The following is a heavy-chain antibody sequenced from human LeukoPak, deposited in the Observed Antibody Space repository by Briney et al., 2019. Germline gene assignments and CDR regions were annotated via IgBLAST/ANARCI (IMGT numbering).Heavy chain of an antibody. V-gene: IGHV3-21*04. CDR3: ARDFTSDYDILTGYSPYYFDY. Sequence: PGGSLRLSCAASGFTFSSYSMNWVRQAPGKGLEWVSYISSSSRYTNYADSVKGRFTISRDNAKNSLYLQINSLRAEDTAVYYCARDFTSDYDILTGYSPYYFDYWGQGTLVTVSS. J-gene: IGHJ4*02. D-gene: IGHD3-9*01. CDR2: ISSSSRYT. CDR1: GFTFSSYS.